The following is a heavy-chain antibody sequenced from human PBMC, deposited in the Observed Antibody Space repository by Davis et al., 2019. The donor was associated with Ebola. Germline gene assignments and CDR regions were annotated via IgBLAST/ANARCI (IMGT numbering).Heavy chain of an antibody. Sequence: GESLKISCAASGFTFSSYYMNWVRQAPGKGLEWVSSISGSSYYIYYAVSVMGRFTISRDNAKNSLYLQMNSLRAEDTAVYYCARDMNTAMVLYDYGMDVWGKGTTVTVSS. J-gene: IGHJ6*04. CDR1: GFTFSSYY. CDR2: ISGSSYYI. V-gene: IGHV3-21*01. D-gene: IGHD5-18*01. CDR3: ARDMNTAMVLYDYGMDV.